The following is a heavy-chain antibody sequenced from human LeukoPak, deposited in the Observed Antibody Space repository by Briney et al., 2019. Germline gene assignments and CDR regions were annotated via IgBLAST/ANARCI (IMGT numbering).Heavy chain of an antibody. Sequence: GGSLRLSCAASGFTFSSYGMSWVRQAPGKGQEWVSAISNSGGSTPYADSVKGRFTISRDNSKNTLYLQMNSLRGEDTAVYYCARGPWSAAGYNGMDVWGQGTTVTVSS. D-gene: IGHD6-13*01. J-gene: IGHJ6*02. V-gene: IGHV3-23*01. CDR2: ISNSGGST. CDR3: ARGPWSAAGYNGMDV. CDR1: GFTFSSYG.